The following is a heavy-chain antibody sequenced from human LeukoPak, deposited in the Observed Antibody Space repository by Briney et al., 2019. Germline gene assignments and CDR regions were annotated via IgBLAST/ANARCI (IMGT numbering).Heavy chain of an antibody. J-gene: IGHJ5*01. CDR1: GFIFSDFD. D-gene: IGHD3-10*01. CDR2: MNPNSGNP. V-gene: IGHV1-8*03. CDR3: AKGPTSGDS. Sequence: ASLRLSCTASGFIFSDFDINWVRQASGQGLEWVAWMNPNSGNPAYAQDFKGRATVSGNISISTAYLELSSLKSEDTAVYYCAKGPTSGDSWGEGTLVTVSS.